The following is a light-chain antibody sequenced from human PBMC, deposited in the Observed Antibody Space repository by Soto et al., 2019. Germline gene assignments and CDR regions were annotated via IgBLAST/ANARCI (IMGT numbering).Light chain of an antibody. Sequence: QSALTQPASVSGSPGQSITISCTGTSDDVGGYNYVSWYQQQPGKAPKLMIYQVTNRPSGVSNRFSGSRSGNTASLTISXXQVXXXXDYXCSSYSDRSHDGFGTGTQLTVL. J-gene: IGLJ1*01. CDR2: QVT. V-gene: IGLV2-14*01. CDR3: SSYSDRSHDG. CDR1: SDDVGGYNY.